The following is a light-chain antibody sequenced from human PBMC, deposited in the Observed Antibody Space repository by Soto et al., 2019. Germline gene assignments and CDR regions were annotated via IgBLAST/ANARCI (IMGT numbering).Light chain of an antibody. Sequence: DIQMTQSPSSLSASVGDSVTITCRASQSISSYLNWYQQKPGKAPKLLIYAASSWQSGVPSRFSGSASGTDFTLTISSLQPEDFATYYCQQSYSTPLTFGGGTKVEIK. V-gene: IGKV1-39*01. CDR3: QQSYSTPLT. J-gene: IGKJ4*01. CDR2: AAS. CDR1: QSISSY.